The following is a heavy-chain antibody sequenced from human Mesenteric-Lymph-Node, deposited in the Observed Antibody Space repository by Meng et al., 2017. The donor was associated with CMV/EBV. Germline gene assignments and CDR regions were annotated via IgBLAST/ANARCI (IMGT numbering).Heavy chain of an antibody. CDR3: ARGYDQYDH. V-gene: IGHV5-51*01. CDR1: GFSFTTYW. J-gene: IGHJ4*02. D-gene: IGHD3-16*01. Sequence: GGSLRLSCQVSGFSFTTYWLVWVRQMPGKGLEWMGIIHPGDSDTRYSPSFQGQVTISADKSISTAYLQWSSLKVSDTAMYYCARGYDQYDHWGQGTLVTVSS. CDR2: IHPGDSDT.